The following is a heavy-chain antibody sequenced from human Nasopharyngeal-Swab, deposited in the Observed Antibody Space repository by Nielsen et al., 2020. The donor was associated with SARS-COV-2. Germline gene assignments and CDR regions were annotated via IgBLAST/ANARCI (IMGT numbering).Heavy chain of an antibody. CDR1: GFTVSSNY. CDR2: IYSGGST. V-gene: IGHV3-53*01. Sequence: GGSLRLSCAASGFTVSSNYMSWVRQAPGKGLEWVSVIYSGGSTYYADSVKGRFTISRDNSKNPLYLQMNSLRAEDTAVYYCARMGGYSYGWRAYYYYGMDVWGQGTTVTVSS. CDR3: ARMGGYSYGWRAYYYYGMDV. D-gene: IGHD5-18*01. J-gene: IGHJ6*02.